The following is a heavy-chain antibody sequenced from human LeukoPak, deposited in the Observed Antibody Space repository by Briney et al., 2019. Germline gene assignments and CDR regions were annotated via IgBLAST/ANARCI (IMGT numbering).Heavy chain of an antibody. V-gene: IGHV3-64*01. CDR3: ARVMWFGXLFYYGMDV. Sequence: GGSLRLSCAASGFTFSSYAMHWVRQAPGKGLEYVSAISSNGGSTYYANSVKGRFTISRDNSKNTLYLQMGSLRAEDMAVYYCARVMWFGXLFYYGMDVWGQGTTVTVS. CDR2: ISSNGGST. CDR1: GFTFSSYA. J-gene: IGHJ6*02. D-gene: IGHD3-10*01.